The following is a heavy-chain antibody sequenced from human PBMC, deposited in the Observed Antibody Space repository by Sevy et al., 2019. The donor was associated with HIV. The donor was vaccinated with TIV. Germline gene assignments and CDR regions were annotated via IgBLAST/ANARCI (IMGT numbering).Heavy chain of an antibody. CDR3: AKGARGQWLVDYYYGLDV. CDR1: GFTFSMYG. V-gene: IGHV3-33*06. Sequence: GGSLRLSCAASGFTFSMYGMHWVRQAPGKGLEWVAMIWYDGTNKFYGDSVKGRFTISRDNSKNTLYLQLNSLRAEDTAVYYCAKGARGQWLVDYYYGLDVWGQGTTVTVSS. J-gene: IGHJ6*02. D-gene: IGHD6-19*01. CDR2: IWYDGTNK.